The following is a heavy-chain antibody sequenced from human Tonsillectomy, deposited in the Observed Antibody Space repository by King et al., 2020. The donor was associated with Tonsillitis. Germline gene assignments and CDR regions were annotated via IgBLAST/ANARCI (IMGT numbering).Heavy chain of an antibody. J-gene: IGHJ4*02. V-gene: IGHV3-43*01. CDR3: AKVVRDGYHLIYY. Sequence: VQLVESGGVVVQPGGCLRLSCAASGFTFDDYTMHWVRQAPGEGLEWVSLSSWDGGSTYYADSVKGRFTISRDNSKISLYLQMNSLRTEDTALYYCAKVVRDGYHLIYYWGQGTLVTVSS. CDR1: GFTFDDYT. D-gene: IGHD5-24*01. CDR2: SSWDGGST.